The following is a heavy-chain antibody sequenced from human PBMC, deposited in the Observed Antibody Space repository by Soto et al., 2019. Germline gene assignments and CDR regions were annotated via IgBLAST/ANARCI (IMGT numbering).Heavy chain of an antibody. CDR3: ASTRKGYCSSTSCYPVHYYYYGMDV. CDR2: SFPGDSDT. Sequence: GEFLQIWWRGAAYSFISYGVVWVLQMPGKGLEWMGISFPGDSDTRYSPSFQGHVTISADKSISTAYLQWSSLKASDTAMYYCASTRKGYCSSTSCYPVHYYYYGMDVWGQGTTVTVSS. CDR1: AYSFISYG. J-gene: IGHJ6*02. V-gene: IGHV5-51*01. D-gene: IGHD2-2*01.